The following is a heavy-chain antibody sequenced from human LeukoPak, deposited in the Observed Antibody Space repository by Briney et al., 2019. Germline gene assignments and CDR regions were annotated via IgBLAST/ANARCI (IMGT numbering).Heavy chain of an antibody. J-gene: IGHJ5*02. Sequence: PGGSLRLSCAASGFTFSSYAMSWVRQAPGKGLEWVSAISGSGGSTYYADSVKGRFTISRDNSKNTLYLQINSLRAEDTAVYYCAKDSFYYYDSSGSYNWFDPWGQGTLVTVSS. D-gene: IGHD3-22*01. CDR1: GFTFSSYA. V-gene: IGHV3-23*01. CDR2: ISGSGGST. CDR3: AKDSFYYYDSSGSYNWFDP.